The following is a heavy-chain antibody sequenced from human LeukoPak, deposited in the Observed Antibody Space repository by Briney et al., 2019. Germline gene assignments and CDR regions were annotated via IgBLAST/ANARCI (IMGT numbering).Heavy chain of an antibody. J-gene: IGHJ4*02. V-gene: IGHV3-48*01. CDR2: ISSSINTI. CDR3: ARGATGDRLGY. CDR1: GFTFSSYS. Sequence: GGSLRLSCAASGFTFSSYSMNWVRQAPGKGLEWISYISSSINTIYYANSVKGRFTISRDNAKNSLYLQMNSLRAEDTAVYYCARGATGDRLGYLGQGSLVTVSS. D-gene: IGHD7-27*01.